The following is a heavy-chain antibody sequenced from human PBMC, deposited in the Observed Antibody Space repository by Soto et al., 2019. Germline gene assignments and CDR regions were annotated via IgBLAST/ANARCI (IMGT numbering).Heavy chain of an antibody. D-gene: IGHD3-3*01. CDR2: IDPSDSYT. CDR3: ARNLNYDHYYYAMDI. J-gene: IGHJ6*02. Sequence: GESLNISCKGSERTFSTYRISWVRQMPGKGLEWMGRIDPSDSYTHYSPSFQGHVTISADKSISTAYLQWSSLRASDTAIYYCARNLNYDHYYYAMDIWGQGTTVTVSS. CDR1: ERTFSTYR. V-gene: IGHV5-10-1*01.